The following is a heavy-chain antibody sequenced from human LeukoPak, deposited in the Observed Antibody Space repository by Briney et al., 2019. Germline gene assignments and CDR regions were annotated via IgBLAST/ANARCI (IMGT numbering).Heavy chain of an antibody. CDR2: ISAYNGNT. CDR1: GYTFTSYG. Sequence: ASVKVSCKASGYTFTSYGISWVRQAPGQGLEWTGWISAYNGNTNYAQKLQGRVTMTTDTSTSTAYMELRSLRSDDTAVYYCARQLTYYDFWSGYLGSADYWGQGTLVTVSS. CDR3: ARQLTYYDFWSGYLGSADY. D-gene: IGHD3-3*01. J-gene: IGHJ4*02. V-gene: IGHV1-18*01.